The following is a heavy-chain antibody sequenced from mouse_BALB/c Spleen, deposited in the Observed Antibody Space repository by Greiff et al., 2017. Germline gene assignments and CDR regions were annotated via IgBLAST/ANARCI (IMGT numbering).Heavy chain of an antibody. J-gene: IGHJ3*01. V-gene: IGHV2-9*02. Sequence: VHLVESGPGLVAPSQSLSITCTVSGFSLTSYGVHWVRQPPGKGLEWLGVIWAGGSTNYNSALMSRLSISKDNSKSQVFLKMNSLQTDDTAMYYCGRRTCDYDGGGFAYWGQGTLVTVSA. CDR2: IWAGGST. D-gene: IGHD2-4*01. CDR1: GFSLTSYG. CDR3: GRRTCDYDGGGFAY.